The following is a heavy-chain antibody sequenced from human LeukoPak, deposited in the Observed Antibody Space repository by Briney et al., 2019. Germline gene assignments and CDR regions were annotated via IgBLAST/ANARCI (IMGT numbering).Heavy chain of an antibody. Sequence: GGSLRLSCAASGFTFSSYAMSWVRQAPGKGLEWVSAFTGSGGSTYYAGSVKGRFTISRDNSKNTLYLQMNGLRAEDTAVYYCASQWYYFDHWGQGTLVTVSS. V-gene: IGHV3-23*01. D-gene: IGHD6-19*01. CDR3: ASQWYYFDH. CDR1: GFTFSSYA. CDR2: FTGSGGST. J-gene: IGHJ4*02.